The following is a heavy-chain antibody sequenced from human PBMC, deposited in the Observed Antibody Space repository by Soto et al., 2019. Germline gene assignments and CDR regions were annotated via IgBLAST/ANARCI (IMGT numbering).Heavy chain of an antibody. J-gene: IGHJ6*02. V-gene: IGHV3-30-3*01. Sequence: GGSLRLSCAASGFIFSGYAMHWVRQAPGKGLEWVALISYDGSNKYYADSVKGRFTISRDSSKNTMYLQMNSLRAEDTAVFYCARGSGGYSYYGVDVWGQGTTVTVSS. D-gene: IGHD3-16*01. CDR1: GFIFSGYA. CDR2: ISYDGSNK. CDR3: ARGSGGYSYYGVDV.